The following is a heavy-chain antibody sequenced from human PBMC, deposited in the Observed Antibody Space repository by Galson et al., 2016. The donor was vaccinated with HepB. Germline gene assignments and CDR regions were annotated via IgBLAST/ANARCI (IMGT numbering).Heavy chain of an antibody. D-gene: IGHD3-10*01. CDR2: INHSGST. J-gene: IGHJ4*03. V-gene: IGHV4-34*01. CDR1: GGAFNGYY. Sequence: SETLSLTCVVSGGAFNGYYWSWIRQPPGKGLEWIGGINHSGSTNYNPSLQNRVTMSVDTSKKELSLKINSVTAADSAVYFCARPFAYGPRSSFNLWGQGSVVIVSS. CDR3: ARPFAYGPRSSFNL.